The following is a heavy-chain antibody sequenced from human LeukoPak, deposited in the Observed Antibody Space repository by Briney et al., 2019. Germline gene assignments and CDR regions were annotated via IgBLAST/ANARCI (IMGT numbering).Heavy chain of an antibody. J-gene: IGHJ4*02. Sequence: GSVKVSCKASGFTFTGYYMHWVRQAPGQGLEWMGWINPNSGGTNYAQKFQGRVTMTRDTSITTAYMELTSLRSDDTAVYYCARDLFYSVSGTYYNVGRVFNYWGQGTLVTVSS. CDR1: GFTFTGYY. D-gene: IGHD3-10*01. V-gene: IGHV1-2*02. CDR2: INPNSGGT. CDR3: ARDLFYSVSGTYYNVGRVFNY.